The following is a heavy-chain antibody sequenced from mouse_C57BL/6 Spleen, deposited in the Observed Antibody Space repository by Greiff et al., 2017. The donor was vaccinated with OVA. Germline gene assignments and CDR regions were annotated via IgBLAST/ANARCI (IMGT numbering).Heavy chain of an antibody. CDR3: ARDRNYYGSSDYYAMDY. CDR2: ISDGGSYT. CDR1: GFTFSSYA. V-gene: IGHV5-4*01. Sequence: EVHLVESGGGLVKPGGSLKLSCAASGFTFSSYAMSWVRQTPEKRLEWVATISDGGSYTYYPDNVKGRFTISRDNAKNNLYLQMSHLKSEDTAMYYCARDRNYYGSSDYYAMDYWGQGTSVTVSS. D-gene: IGHD1-1*01. J-gene: IGHJ4*01.